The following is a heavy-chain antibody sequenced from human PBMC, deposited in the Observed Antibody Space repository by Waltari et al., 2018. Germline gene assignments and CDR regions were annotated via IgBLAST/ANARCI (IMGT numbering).Heavy chain of an antibody. CDR3: ARVLRDDIGGFYGIAAFDL. Sequence: EVLLVETGGGLIQPGGSLRRFCVLSGLRVNSTYMSWSRQAPGKALEWVSIVYSAGNTYYSDSVTGRFIISRDTSKNTLHLQMNSLRVDDTGVYFCARVLRDDIGGFYGIAAFDLWGPGTKVIVS. J-gene: IGHJ3*01. CDR2: VYSAGNT. V-gene: IGHV3-53*02. D-gene: IGHD3-22*01. CDR1: GLRVNSTY.